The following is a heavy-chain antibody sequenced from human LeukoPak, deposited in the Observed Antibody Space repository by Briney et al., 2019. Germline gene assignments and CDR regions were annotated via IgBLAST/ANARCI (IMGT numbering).Heavy chain of an antibody. V-gene: IGHV1-18*01. CDR1: GYTFTSYG. CDR2: ISAYNGNT. CDR3: ARDSMVTNVNDAFDI. Sequence: ASVKVSCKASGYTFTSYGISWVRQAPGQGLEWMGWISAYNGNTNYVQKLQGRVTITPDTSTSTAYMELRSLRADDTAVYYCARDSMVTNVNDAFDIWGQGTLVTLSS. J-gene: IGHJ3*02. D-gene: IGHD3-10*01.